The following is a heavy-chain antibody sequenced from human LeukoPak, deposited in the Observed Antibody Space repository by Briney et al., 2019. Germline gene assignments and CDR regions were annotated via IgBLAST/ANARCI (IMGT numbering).Heavy chain of an antibody. V-gene: IGHV3-21*01. D-gene: IGHD3-3*01. CDR2: ISSSSSYI. CDR1: GFTFSSYR. Sequence: GGSLRLSCAASGFTFSSYRMTWVRQAPGKGLEWVSSISSSSSYIYYADSVKGRFTISRDNAKNSLYLQMNSLRAEDTAVYYCARSSGQDNYDFWSGYYTGNWFDPWGQGTLVTVSS. J-gene: IGHJ5*02. CDR3: ARSSGQDNYDFWSGYYTGNWFDP.